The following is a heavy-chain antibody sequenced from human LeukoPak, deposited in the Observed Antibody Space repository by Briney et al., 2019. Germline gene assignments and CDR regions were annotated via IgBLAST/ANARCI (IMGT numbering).Heavy chain of an antibody. D-gene: IGHD6-13*01. Sequence: GGSLRLSCAASGFTFSSYAMSWVRQAPGKGLEWVSAISGSGGSTYYADSVESRFTIPRDNSKHTLYLQMNSLRAEDTAVYYGAKDRGIAAAGKSFNYWGQGTLVTVSS. CDR3: AKDRGIAAAGKSFNY. J-gene: IGHJ4*02. V-gene: IGHV3-23*01. CDR1: GFTFSSYA. CDR2: ISGSGGST.